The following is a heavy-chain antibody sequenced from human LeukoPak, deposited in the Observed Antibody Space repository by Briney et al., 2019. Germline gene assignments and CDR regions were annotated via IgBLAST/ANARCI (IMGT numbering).Heavy chain of an antibody. CDR2: IKSKMDGGTI. D-gene: IGHD3-10*01. V-gene: IGHV3-15*01. CDR3: TARVSRGY. CDR1: GVTLSNAW. Sequence: GGSLRLSCAVSGVTLSNAWMSWGREAPGKGVGRGGRIKSKMDGGTINYAATVKDRFTMTREESKNTLCVEMNRLKTEDPAVYYCTARVSRGYWGQGTLVTVSS. J-gene: IGHJ4*02.